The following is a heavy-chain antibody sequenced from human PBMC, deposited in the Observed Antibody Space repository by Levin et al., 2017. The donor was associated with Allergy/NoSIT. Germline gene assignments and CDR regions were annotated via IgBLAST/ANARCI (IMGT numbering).Heavy chain of an antibody. V-gene: IGHV3-7*01. Sequence: GGSLRLSGVASEFTFSNFWMTWVRQAPGKGLERVASTNQDGSEKYYVDSVKGRFTISRDNAKNSLYLQVSSLSAEDTAVYYCARVRYSSSAYFDYWGQGTLVTVSS. CDR2: TNQDGSEK. CDR1: EFTFSNFW. D-gene: IGHD4-11*01. CDR3: ARVRYSSSAYFDY. J-gene: IGHJ4*02.